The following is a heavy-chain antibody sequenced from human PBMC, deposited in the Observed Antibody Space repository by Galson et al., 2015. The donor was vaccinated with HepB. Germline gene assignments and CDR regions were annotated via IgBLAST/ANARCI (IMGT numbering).Heavy chain of an antibody. CDR1: GFTFSSYG. J-gene: IGHJ4*02. D-gene: IGHD3-10*01. Sequence: SLRLSCAASGFTFSSYGMHWVRQAPGKGLEWVAFIRYDGSNKYYADSVKGRFTISRDNSKNTLYLQMNSLRAEDTAVYYCAKDRGSGSYARWSFDYWGQGTLVTVSS. CDR2: IRYDGSNK. V-gene: IGHV3-30*02. CDR3: AKDRGSGSYARWSFDY.